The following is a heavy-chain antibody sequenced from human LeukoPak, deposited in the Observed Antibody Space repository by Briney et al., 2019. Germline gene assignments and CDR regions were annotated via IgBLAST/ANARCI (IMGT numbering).Heavy chain of an antibody. D-gene: IGHD3-10*01. Sequence: ASVKVSCKTSGYTFINSGITWVRQAPGQGLEWMGWISAYNGNTNYAQKVQGRVTMTTDTSTTTAYMELRSLRADDTAVYYCARDGTVLLWYGVLLPLDFWGQGTLVSVSS. CDR2: ISAYNGNT. V-gene: IGHV1-18*01. J-gene: IGHJ4*02. CDR3: ARDGTVLLWYGVLLPLDF. CDR1: GYTFINSG.